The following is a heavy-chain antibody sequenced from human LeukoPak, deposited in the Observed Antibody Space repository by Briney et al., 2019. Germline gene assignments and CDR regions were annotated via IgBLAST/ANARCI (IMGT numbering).Heavy chain of an antibody. CDR2: VGGSGVKT. CDR3: AKRGDCSGTCTYDY. D-gene: IGHD2-2*01. J-gene: IGHJ4*02. Sequence: PGGSLRLSCAASGFTFRIYAMNWVRQAPGKGLEWVSIVGGSGVKTYYADSVKGRFTISRDNSKNTVYLQMNSLRAEDTAVYYCAKRGDCSGTCTYDYWGQGTLVTVSS. V-gene: IGHV3-23*01. CDR1: GFTFRIYA.